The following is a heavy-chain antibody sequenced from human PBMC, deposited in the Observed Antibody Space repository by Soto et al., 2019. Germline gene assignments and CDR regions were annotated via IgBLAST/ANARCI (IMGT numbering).Heavy chain of an antibody. Sequence: SETLSLTCAVSGGSIISGGYSWSWIRQPPGKGLEWIGYIYSGTTHYNPSLEGRVTIAMDRSKNQVSLSLKSVTAADTAVYYCAREDSGAFFDFWGQGTLVTVSS. CDR3: AREDSGAFFDF. J-gene: IGHJ4*02. D-gene: IGHD2-15*01. V-gene: IGHV4-30-2*01. CDR2: IYSGTT. CDR1: GGSIISGGYS.